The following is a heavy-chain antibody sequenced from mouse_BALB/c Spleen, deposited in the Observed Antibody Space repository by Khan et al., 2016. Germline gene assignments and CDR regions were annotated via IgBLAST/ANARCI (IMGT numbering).Heavy chain of an antibody. CDR3: AGWGYGNYLYQATDY. CDR1: GYTFTRFW. Sequence: QVQLKESGAELAKPGASVKMSCKASGYTFTRFWMHWVKQRPGQGLEWIGYINPGSNYTDYNQNFKDKATLTADKSSSTAYMLLSSLTSEDSAVYFCAGWGYGNYLYQATDYWGQGISVTVSS. V-gene: IGHV1-7*01. J-gene: IGHJ4*01. CDR2: INPGSNYT. D-gene: IGHD2-10*02.